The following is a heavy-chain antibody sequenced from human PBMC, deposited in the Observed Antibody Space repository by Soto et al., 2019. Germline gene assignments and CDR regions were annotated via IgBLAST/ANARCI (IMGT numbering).Heavy chain of an antibody. CDR3: AKDRGYCSGGICYSINWYFDL. Sequence: GSLRLSCAASGFIFSNYWMHWVRQVPGKGLVWVSRTNNDGSSTSYADSVKGRFTISRDNAKNTLYLQLSSLRVEDTAVYYCAKDRGYCSGGICYSINWYFDLWGRGTLVTVSS. CDR2: TNNDGSST. CDR1: GFIFSNYW. V-gene: IGHV3-74*01. J-gene: IGHJ2*01. D-gene: IGHD2-15*01.